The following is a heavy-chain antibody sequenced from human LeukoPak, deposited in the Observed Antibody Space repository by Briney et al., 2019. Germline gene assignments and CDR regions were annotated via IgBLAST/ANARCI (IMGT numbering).Heavy chain of an antibody. D-gene: IGHD3-10*01. CDR1: GYTFTSYG. V-gene: IGHV1-69*04. Sequence: SAKVSCKASGYTFTSYGISWVRQAPGQGLEWMGRIIPILGIANYAQKFQGRVTITADKSTSTAYMELSSLRSEDTAVYYCARETISITMVRGVISDAFDIWGQGTMVTVSS. CDR3: ARETISITMVRGVISDAFDI. CDR2: IIPILGIA. J-gene: IGHJ3*02.